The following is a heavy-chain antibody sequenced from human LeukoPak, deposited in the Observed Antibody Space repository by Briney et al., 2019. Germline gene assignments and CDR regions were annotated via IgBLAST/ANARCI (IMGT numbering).Heavy chain of an antibody. J-gene: IGHJ4*02. CDR2: ISHDGNNK. CDR3: AKDVRTEAAAMNY. CDR1: GFTFKSYG. Sequence: GGSLRLSCVASGFTFKSYGMHWVRQAPGKGLEWVAVISHDGNNKYYADSVKGRFAISRESSQNTLYLQMNSLRVEDTAVYYCAKDVRTEAAAMNYWGQGSLVIVSS. V-gene: IGHV3-30*18. D-gene: IGHD2-2*01.